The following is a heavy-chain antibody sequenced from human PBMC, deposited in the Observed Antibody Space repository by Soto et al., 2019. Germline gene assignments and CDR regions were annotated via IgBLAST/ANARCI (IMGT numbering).Heavy chain of an antibody. CDR1: CGSISSANW. J-gene: IGHJ6*02. CDR2: IYHGGST. CDR3: ARLSFSYGVDV. V-gene: IGHV4-4*02. Sequence: SETLSLTCAVSCGSISSANWWTWVRQPPGKGLEWIGEIYHGGSTSYNPSLKSRVTLSLDKFKNHFSLNLTSVTAADTAVYYCARLSFSYGVDVWGQGTTVTVSS.